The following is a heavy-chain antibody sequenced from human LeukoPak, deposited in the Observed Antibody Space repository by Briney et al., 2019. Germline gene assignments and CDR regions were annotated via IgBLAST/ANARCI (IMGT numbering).Heavy chain of an antibody. CDR3: AVLAVPAVGY. J-gene: IGHJ4*02. CDR1: GFTFINYG. D-gene: IGHD2-15*01. V-gene: IGHV3-23*01. CDR2: IRASGDRT. Sequence: GGSLRLSCVVSGFTFINYGMSWVRQAPGKGLEWVSTIRASGDRTYYAESVRGRFTMSGDKSKNTLYLQMSNLRAEDTAVYHCAVLAVPAVGYWGQGTLVIVSS.